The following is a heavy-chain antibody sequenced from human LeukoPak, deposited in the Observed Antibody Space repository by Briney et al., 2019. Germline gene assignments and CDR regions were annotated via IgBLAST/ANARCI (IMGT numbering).Heavy chain of an antibody. CDR2: ISGSGGST. CDR1: GFTFSSYS. D-gene: IGHD3-10*01. J-gene: IGHJ4*02. CDR3: ATMVRGVIITPFGY. V-gene: IGHV3-23*01. Sequence: GGSLRLSCAASGFTFSSYSMNWVRQAPGKGLEWVSAISGSGGSTYYADSVKGRFTISRDNSKNTLYLQMNSLRAEDTAVYYCATMVRGVIITPFGYWGQGTLVTVSS.